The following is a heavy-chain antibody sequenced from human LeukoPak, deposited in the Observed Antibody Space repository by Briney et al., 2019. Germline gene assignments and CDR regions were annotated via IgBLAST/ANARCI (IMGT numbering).Heavy chain of an antibody. CDR2: IGGSGGNT. Sequence: GGSLRLSCAASGFTFSSYAMSWVRQAPGKGLEWVSGIGGSGGNTYYADSVKGRFTISRDNSKNTLYLQMNSLRAEDTAVYYCAKDGTYYDSSAFFDYWGQGTLVTVSS. CDR3: AKDGTYYDSSAFFDY. D-gene: IGHD3-22*01. J-gene: IGHJ4*02. V-gene: IGHV3-23*01. CDR1: GFTFSSYA.